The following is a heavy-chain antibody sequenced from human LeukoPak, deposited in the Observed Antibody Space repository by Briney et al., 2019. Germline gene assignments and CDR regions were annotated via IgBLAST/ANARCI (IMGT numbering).Heavy chain of an antibody. J-gene: IGHJ5*02. V-gene: IGHV4-59*05. CDR2: IYYSGST. CDR1: GGSISSYY. D-gene: IGHD3-16*01. CDR3: ARRGGTSFDP. Sequence: SETLSLTCTVSGGSISSYYWSWIRQPPGKGLEWIGSIYYSGSTYYNPSLKSRVTISVDTSKNQFSLKLSSVTAADTAVYYCARRGGTSFDPWGRGTLVTVSS.